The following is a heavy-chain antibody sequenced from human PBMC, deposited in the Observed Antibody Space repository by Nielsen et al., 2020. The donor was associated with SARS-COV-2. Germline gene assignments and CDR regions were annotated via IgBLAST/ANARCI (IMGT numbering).Heavy chain of an antibody. CDR2: IYPGDSET. CDR1: GYTFTSHL. Sequence: GESLKISCKASGYTFTSHLLGWVRQMPGKGLEWMGNIYPGDSETRYNPSFQGQVTIAADKSISTVYLQWSSLQASDTGIYFCARRKGQASRDGLDVWGQGTTVIVSS. V-gene: IGHV5-51*01. J-gene: IGHJ6*02. CDR3: ARRKGQASRDGLDV.